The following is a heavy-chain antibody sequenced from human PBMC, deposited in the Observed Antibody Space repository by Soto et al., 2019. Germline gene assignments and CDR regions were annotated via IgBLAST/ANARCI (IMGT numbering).Heavy chain of an antibody. J-gene: IGHJ3*02. CDR2: VTGTGFSA. D-gene: IGHD3-22*01. Sequence: EVQLLESGGGLVQPGGSLRLSCAASGFTFNMYVMSWVRQAPGKGLEWVSTVTGTGFSADYADSVKGRFILSRDNSENTVNLQKNSLSAEDTAIYSCAKGSTLRYYYDTRGSYPDPFDIWGRGTMVTVSS. CDR1: GFTFNMYV. CDR3: AKGSTLRYYYDTRGSYPDPFDI. V-gene: IGHV3-23*01.